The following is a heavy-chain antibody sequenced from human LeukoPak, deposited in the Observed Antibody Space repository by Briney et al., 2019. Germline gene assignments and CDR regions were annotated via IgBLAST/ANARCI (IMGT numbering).Heavy chain of an antibody. J-gene: IGHJ6*02. CDR1: GFTFSSYW. CDR3: GRDMDV. V-gene: IGHV3-7*03. CDR2: IKQDGSEK. Sequence: GGSLRLSCAASGFTFSSYWMSWVRQAPGEGLQWVANIKQDGSEKYYVGSVKGRFTVSRDNAKNSLYLQMDSLRTEDTAVYYCGRDMDVWGQGTTVTVSS.